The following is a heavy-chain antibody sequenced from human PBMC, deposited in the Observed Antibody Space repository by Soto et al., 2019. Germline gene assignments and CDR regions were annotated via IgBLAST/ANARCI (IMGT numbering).Heavy chain of an antibody. Sequence: QVQLVQSGAEVKKPGSSVKVSCKASGGTFSSYAISWVRQAPGQGLEWMGGIIPIFGTANYAQKFQGRVTITADESTSTAYMELSSLRSEDTAMYYCARGDIVVVVAATGYGMDVWGQGTTVTVSS. D-gene: IGHD2-15*01. CDR3: ARGDIVVVVAATGYGMDV. V-gene: IGHV1-69*01. J-gene: IGHJ6*02. CDR2: IIPIFGTA. CDR1: GGTFSSYA.